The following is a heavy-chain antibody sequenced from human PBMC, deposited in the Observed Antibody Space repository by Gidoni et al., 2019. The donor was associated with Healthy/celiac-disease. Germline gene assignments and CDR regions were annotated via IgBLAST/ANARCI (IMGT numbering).Heavy chain of an antibody. CDR3: ATLSSRGAAFDI. D-gene: IGHD6-13*01. V-gene: IGHV4-61*02. CDR1: GGSISSGSYY. J-gene: IGHJ3*02. Sequence: QVQLQESGPGLVKPSQTLSLTCTVSGGSISSGSYYWSWIRQPAGKGLEWIGRIYTSWRTNYNPSLKRRVTISVDTSKNQFSRKLSSVTAADTAVYYCATLSSRGAAFDIWGQGTMVTVSS. CDR2: IYTSWRT.